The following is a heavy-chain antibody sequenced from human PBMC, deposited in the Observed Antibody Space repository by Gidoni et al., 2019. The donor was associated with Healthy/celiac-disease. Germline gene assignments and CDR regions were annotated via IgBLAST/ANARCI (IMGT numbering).Heavy chain of an antibody. CDR3: ARVEGAGSKEYYYGMDV. CDR1: GGTFSSYA. CDR2: IIPIFGTA. Sequence: QVQLVQSGAEVKKPGSSVKASCKASGGTFSSYAISWVRQAPGQGLEWMGGIIPIFGTANYAQKFQGRVTITADKSTSTAYMELSSLRSEDTAVYYCARVEGAGSKEYYYGMDVWGQGTTVTVSS. D-gene: IGHD1-26*01. V-gene: IGHV1-69*06. J-gene: IGHJ6*02.